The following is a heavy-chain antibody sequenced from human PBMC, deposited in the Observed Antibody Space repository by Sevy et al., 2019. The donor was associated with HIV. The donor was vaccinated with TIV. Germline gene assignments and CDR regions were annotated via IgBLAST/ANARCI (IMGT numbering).Heavy chain of an antibody. D-gene: IGHD5-12*01. V-gene: IGHV1-2*02. CDR2: INPKTGGT. Sequence: ASVKVSCKASGYNFIDYYIHWLRQAPGNGLEWLGWINPKTGGTNLSQKFQGRVTMTTDTSTSTASMELTRLRSGDSLMHDDTATYFGARNFCGYDYSYFDYWGQGTLITVSS. J-gene: IGHJ4*02. CDR1: GYNFIDYY. CDR3: TATYFGARNFCGYDYSYFDY.